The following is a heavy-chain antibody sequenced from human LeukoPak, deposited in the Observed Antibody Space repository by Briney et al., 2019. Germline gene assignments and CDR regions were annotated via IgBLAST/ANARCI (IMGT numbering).Heavy chain of an antibody. Sequence: GASVKVSCKASGFTFKNCGFSWVRQAPGQGLQWMGWISADNGNTNYAQNLQGRVIMTTDRSTGTAYVELTSLRSDDTAVYYCARDRRGYSAYDGEGFDYWGQGTLVTVSS. CDR2: ISADNGNT. CDR3: ARDRRGYSAYDGEGFDY. V-gene: IGHV1-18*04. J-gene: IGHJ4*02. CDR1: GFTFKNCG. D-gene: IGHD5-12*01.